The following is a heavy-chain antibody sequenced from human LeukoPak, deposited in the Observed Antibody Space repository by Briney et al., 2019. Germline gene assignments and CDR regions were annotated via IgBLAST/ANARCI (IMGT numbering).Heavy chain of an antibody. Sequence: PSETLSLTCAVYGGSFSGYYWSWIRQPPGKGLEWIGEINHSGSTNYNPSLKSRVTISIDTSKNQISLKLSSVTAADTAVYYCARWVVPAAQFDYWGQGTLVTVSS. CDR2: INHSGST. CDR1: GGSFSGYY. CDR3: ARWVVPAAQFDY. D-gene: IGHD2-2*01. V-gene: IGHV4-34*01. J-gene: IGHJ4*02.